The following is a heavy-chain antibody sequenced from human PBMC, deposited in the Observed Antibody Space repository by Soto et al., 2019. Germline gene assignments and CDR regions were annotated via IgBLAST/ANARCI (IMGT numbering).Heavy chain of an antibody. CDR2: IYYSGTT. V-gene: IGHV4-31*03. CDR3: ARCSLVVVPAPGFDP. CDR1: GGSISSGGYY. Sequence: TLSLTCTVSGGSISSGGYYWSWIRQHPGKGLEWIGYIYYSGTTYYNPSLKSRVTISVDTSKNQFSLKLSSVSAADTALYYCARCSLVVVPAPGFDPWGRGTLVTVSS. J-gene: IGHJ5*02. D-gene: IGHD2-2*01.